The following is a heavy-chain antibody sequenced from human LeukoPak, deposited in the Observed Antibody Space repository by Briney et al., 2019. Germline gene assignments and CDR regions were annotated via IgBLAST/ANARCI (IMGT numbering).Heavy chain of an antibody. J-gene: IGHJ4*02. CDR3: ARVGSDYYDSLGVDY. D-gene: IGHD3-22*01. CDR2: IWYDGSNK. CDR1: GFTFSSYG. V-gene: IGHV3-33*01. Sequence: GGSLRLSCAASGFTFSSYGMHWVRQAPGKGLEWVAVIWYDGSNKYYADSVKGRFTISRDNSKNTLYLQMNSLRAEDTAVYYCARVGSDYYDSLGVDYWGQGTLVTVSS.